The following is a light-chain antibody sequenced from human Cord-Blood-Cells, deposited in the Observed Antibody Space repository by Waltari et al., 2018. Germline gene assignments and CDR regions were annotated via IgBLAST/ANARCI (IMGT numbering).Light chain of an antibody. J-gene: IGKJ1*01. V-gene: IGKV1-5*03. CDR3: QRYNSYPWT. CDR2: KAS. CDR1: QSISSW. Sequence: DIQMTQSPSTLSASVGDRVTITCRASQSISSWFAWYQQKPEKAPKLLIYKASSLESVVRSRSSSSGSGTVFSLTISSLQPDDFATYCCQRYNSYPWTFDQGTKVEIK.